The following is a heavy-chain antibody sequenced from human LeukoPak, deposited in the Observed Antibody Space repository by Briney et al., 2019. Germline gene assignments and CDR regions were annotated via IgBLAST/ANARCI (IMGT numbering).Heavy chain of an antibody. J-gene: IGHJ4*02. CDR2: ISGSGGST. V-gene: IGHV3-23*01. CDR3: AKGKGDTGGSFDY. D-gene: IGHD3-16*01. CDR1: GFTFSSYA. Sequence: GGSLRLSCAASGFTFSSYAMSWVHQAPGKGLEWVSGISGSGGSTYYADSVKGRITISRDNSKNTLYLQMNSLRAEDTAVYYCAKGKGDTGGSFDYWSQGTLVTVSS.